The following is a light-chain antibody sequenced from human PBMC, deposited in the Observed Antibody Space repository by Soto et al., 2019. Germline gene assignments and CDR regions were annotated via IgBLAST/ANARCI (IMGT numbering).Light chain of an antibody. CDR3: QQRSNWPPT. J-gene: IGKJ1*01. CDR2: DAS. CDR1: QSVSSY. V-gene: IGKV3-11*01. Sequence: EIVLTQSPATLSLSPGERATLSCRASQSVSSYLAWYQQKPGQAPRLLIYDASNRATGIPARFSGSGSGTDFTPTISSLEPEDSAVYYCQQRSNWPPTFGQGTKVEIK.